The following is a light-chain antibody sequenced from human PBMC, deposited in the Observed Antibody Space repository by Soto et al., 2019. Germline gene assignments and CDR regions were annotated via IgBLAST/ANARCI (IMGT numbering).Light chain of an antibody. V-gene: IGLV2-14*01. Sequence: QSGLTQPASVSGSPGQSITISGTGTRSDIRNYNRVSWYQQHPGKAPQLMIYAVADRPSGVPNRFSGSKSGNTASLTISGLQAEDEADYYCNAQTSANTYVFGTGTKVTVL. CDR2: AVA. J-gene: IGLJ1*01. CDR3: NAQTSANTYV. CDR1: RSDIRNYNR.